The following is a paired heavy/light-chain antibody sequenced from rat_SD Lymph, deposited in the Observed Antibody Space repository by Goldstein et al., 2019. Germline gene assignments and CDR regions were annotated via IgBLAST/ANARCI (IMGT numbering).Heavy chain of an antibody. CDR3: ARFSTVAHYYVMDA. V-gene: IGHV9-4*01. CDR1: GYTFTDYA. Sequence: QIQLVQSGPELKKPGESVKISCKASGYTFTDYAMHWVKQAPGKGLKWMGWINTYTGKPTYADDFKGRFVFSLEASASTANLQISNLKNEDTATYFCARFSTVAHYYVMDAWGQGASVTVSS. D-gene: IGHD1-3*01. J-gene: IGHJ4*01. CDR2: INTYTGKP.
Light chain of an antibody. CDR1: SSVSY. V-gene: IGKV4S18*01. Sequence: EIVLTQSPTTMAASPGEKVTLNCLASSSVSYMNWYQQKSGASPKLWIYGTSNLASGVPNRFSGSGSGTSYSLTISSMEAEDVATYYCLQLSSYPPTFGGGTKLELK. J-gene: IGKJ1*01. CDR2: GTS. CDR3: LQLSSYPPT.